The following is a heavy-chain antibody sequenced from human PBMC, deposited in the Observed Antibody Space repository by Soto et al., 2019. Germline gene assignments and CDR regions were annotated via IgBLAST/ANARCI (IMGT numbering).Heavy chain of an antibody. D-gene: IGHD3-10*01. V-gene: IGHV3-23*01. CDR1: GFTFSSYA. CDR3: AKVRGMVRGSDYYYDGMDV. J-gene: IGHJ6*02. Sequence: EVQLLESGGGLVQPGGSLRLSCAASGFTFSSYAMSWVRQAPGKGLEWVSAISGSGGSTYYADSVKGRFTISRDNSKNTLYLQMNSQRAEDTAVYYCAKVRGMVRGSDYYYDGMDVWGQGTTVTVSS. CDR2: ISGSGGST.